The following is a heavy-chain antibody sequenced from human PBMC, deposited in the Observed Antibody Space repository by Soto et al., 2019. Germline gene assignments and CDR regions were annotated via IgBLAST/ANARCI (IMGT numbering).Heavy chain of an antibody. CDR2: IDGVSGTDT. J-gene: IGHJ1*01. Sequence: PGGSLRLSCAVSGVNLRTHSMNWVRQAPGKGLEWLSTIDGVSGTDTFYAESVKGRFTISTDTSKNIVLLQMNRLRAEDTAVYFCTTDDGHCYSSSAYPNWGRGTLVTVS. CDR3: TTDDGHCYSSSAYPN. D-gene: IGHD2-21*02. CDR1: GVNLRTHS. V-gene: IGHV3-23*01.